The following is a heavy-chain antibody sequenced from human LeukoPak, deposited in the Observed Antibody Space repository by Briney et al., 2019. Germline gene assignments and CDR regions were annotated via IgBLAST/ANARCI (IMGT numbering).Heavy chain of an antibody. Sequence: SGRSLRLSCAASGFTFSSYGMHWVRQAPGKGLEWVAVISYDGSNKYYADSVKGRFTISRDNSRNTLYLQMNSLRAEDTAVYYCAKDRIVVVPAATEPDGTDVWGQGTTVTVSS. V-gene: IGHV3-30*18. CDR1: GFTFSSYG. CDR2: ISYDGSNK. J-gene: IGHJ6*02. CDR3: AKDRIVVVPAATEPDGTDV. D-gene: IGHD2-2*01.